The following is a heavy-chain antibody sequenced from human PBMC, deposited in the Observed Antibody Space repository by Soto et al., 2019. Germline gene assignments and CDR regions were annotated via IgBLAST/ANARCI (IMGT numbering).Heavy chain of an antibody. V-gene: IGHV4-4*02. CDR3: ARGVEDGGNIAPGLFFF. J-gene: IGHJ4*02. CDR2: IYHSGST. D-gene: IGHD2-15*01. Sequence: SETLSFTCAVSGGSISSSNWWSWVRQPPGKGLEWIGEIYHSGSTNYNPSLKSRVTISVDKSKNQFSLKLSSVTAADTAVYYCARGVEDGGNIAPGLFFFWGQGTLVTVSS. CDR1: GGSISSSNW.